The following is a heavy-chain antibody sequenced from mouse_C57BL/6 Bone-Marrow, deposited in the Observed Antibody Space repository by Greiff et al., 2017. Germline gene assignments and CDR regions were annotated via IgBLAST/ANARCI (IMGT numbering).Heavy chain of an antibody. D-gene: IGHD2-3*01. CDR3: ARGGWLLPNYFDD. J-gene: IGHJ2*01. V-gene: IGHV1-7*01. Sequence: QVQLQQSGAELAKPGASVKLSCKASGYTFTSYWMHWVKQRPGQGLEWIGYINPSSGYTKYNQKFKDKATLTADKSSSTAYMQLSSLTYEDSAVXYCARGGWLLPNYFDDWGQGTTLTVSS. CDR2: INPSSGYT. CDR1: GYTFTSYW.